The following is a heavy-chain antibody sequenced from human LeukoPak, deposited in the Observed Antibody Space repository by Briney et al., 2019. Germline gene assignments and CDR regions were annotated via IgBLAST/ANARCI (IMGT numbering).Heavy chain of an antibody. CDR3: AREIVGIAAAGVFDY. Sequence: HPGGSLRLSCAASGFTFSSYGMHWVRQAPGKGLEWVAVIWYDGSNKYYADSVKGRFTISRDNSKNTLYLQMNSLRAEDTAVYYCAREIVGIAAAGVFDYWGQGTLVTVSS. V-gene: IGHV3-33*01. J-gene: IGHJ4*02. D-gene: IGHD6-13*01. CDR1: GFTFSSYG. CDR2: IWYDGSNK.